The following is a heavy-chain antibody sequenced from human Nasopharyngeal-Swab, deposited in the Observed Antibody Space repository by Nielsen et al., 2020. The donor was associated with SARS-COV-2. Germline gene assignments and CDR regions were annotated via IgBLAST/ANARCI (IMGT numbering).Heavy chain of an antibody. CDR2: INHSGST. J-gene: IGHJ6*02. D-gene: IGHD2-2*01. Sequence: SETLSLTCAVYGGSFSGYYWSWIRQPPGKGLGWIGEINHSGSTNYNPSLKSRVTISVDTSKNQFSLKLSSVTAADTAVYYCARTDIVVVPAATTPGKDGMDVWGQGTTVTVSS. CDR1: GGSFSGYY. V-gene: IGHV4-34*01. CDR3: ARTDIVVVPAATTPGKDGMDV.